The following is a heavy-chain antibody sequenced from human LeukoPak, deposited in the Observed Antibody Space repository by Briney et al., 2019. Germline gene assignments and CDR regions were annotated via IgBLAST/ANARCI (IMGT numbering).Heavy chain of an antibody. V-gene: IGHV1-46*01. D-gene: IGHD6-19*01. CDR3: ATSRIAVAGTVWFDP. CDR2: INPSGGST. Sequence: ASVKVSCKASGYTFTSYYMHWVRQAPGQGLEWMGIINPSGGSTSCAQKFQGRVTMTRDTSTSTVYMELSSLRSEDTAVYYCATSRIAVAGTVWFDPWGQGTLVTVSS. CDR1: GYTFTSYY. J-gene: IGHJ5*02.